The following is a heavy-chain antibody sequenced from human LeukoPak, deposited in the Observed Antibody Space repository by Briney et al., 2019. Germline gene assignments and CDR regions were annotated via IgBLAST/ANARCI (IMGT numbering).Heavy chain of an antibody. CDR3: ARKKDSGSNPPCFEP. V-gene: IGHV1-18*01. Sequence: GASVKVSCKASGYTFTSYGISWVRQAPGQGLEWMGWISAYNGNTNYAQKLQGRVTMTTDTSTSTAYMELSRLRSDDTAVYYCARKKDSGSNPPCFEPGGQEPLVTVSS. CDR1: GYTFTSYG. CDR2: ISAYNGNT. D-gene: IGHD3-10*01. J-gene: IGHJ5*02.